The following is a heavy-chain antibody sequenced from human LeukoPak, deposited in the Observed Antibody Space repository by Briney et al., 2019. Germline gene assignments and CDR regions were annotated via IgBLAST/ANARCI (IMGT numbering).Heavy chain of an antibody. CDR2: ISGSSSAI. V-gene: IGHV3-48*04. CDR3: ARGCGSLSLGY. Sequence: GGSLRLSCAASGFTFSSYSMNWVRQAPGKGLEWVSYISGSSSAIHYADSVKGRFTISRDNANNSLYLQMNSLRAEDTAVYYCARGCGSLSLGYWGQGTLVAVSS. D-gene: IGHD1-26*01. J-gene: IGHJ4*02. CDR1: GFTFSSYS.